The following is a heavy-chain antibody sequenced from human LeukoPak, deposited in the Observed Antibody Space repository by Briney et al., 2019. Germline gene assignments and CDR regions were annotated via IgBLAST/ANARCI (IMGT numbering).Heavy chain of an antibody. V-gene: IGHV3-74*01. CDR1: GFTFSTYW. D-gene: IGHD2-8*01. CDR2: INSDGSST. CDR3: ARELKGSVPN. J-gene: IGHJ4*02. Sequence: PGGSLRLSCVASGFTFSTYWMHWVRQAPGKGLVWVSRINSDGSSTSYADSVKGRFTISRDNAKNTLYLQMSSLRAEDAAMYYCARELKGSVPNWGQGTLVTVSS.